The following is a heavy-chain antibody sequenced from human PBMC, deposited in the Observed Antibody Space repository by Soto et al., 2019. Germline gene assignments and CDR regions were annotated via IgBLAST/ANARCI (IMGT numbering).Heavy chain of an antibody. V-gene: IGHV4-59*01. Sequence: QVQLQESGPGLVKPSETLSLTCTVSGGSISTFYWTWIRQPPGKGLEWIGYIYYSGSTNYNPSLKSRVTISVDTSKNQFSLKLSSVTAADTAVYYCARSTAYQSALDLWGQGTMVTVSS. J-gene: IGHJ3*01. D-gene: IGHD2-21*02. CDR2: IYYSGST. CDR1: GGSISTFY. CDR3: ARSTAYQSALDL.